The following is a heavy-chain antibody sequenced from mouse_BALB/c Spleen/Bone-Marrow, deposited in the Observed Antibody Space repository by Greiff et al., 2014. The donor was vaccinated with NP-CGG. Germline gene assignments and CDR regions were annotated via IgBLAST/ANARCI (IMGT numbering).Heavy chain of an antibody. J-gene: IGHJ4*01. V-gene: IGHV9-1*02. CDR2: INTYTGEP. CDR3: ARNYYGSSYAMDY. CDR1: GYIFTIYG. Sequence: VQVVESGPELKKPGETVKISCKASGYIFTIYGMNWVKQAPGKGLKWMGWINTYTGEPTYADDFKGRFAFSLETSTSTAYLEINNLKNEDMATYFCARNYYGSSYAMDYWGQGTSVTVSS. D-gene: IGHD1-1*01.